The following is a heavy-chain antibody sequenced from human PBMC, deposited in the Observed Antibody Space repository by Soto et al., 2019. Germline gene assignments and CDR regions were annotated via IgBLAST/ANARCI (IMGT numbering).Heavy chain of an antibody. CDR3: NTVSPFVY. CDR1: GFTLTDAW. J-gene: IGHJ4*02. CDR2: IKSKSDGGTT. V-gene: IGHV3-15*07. Sequence: EVQLVESGGGLVKPGGSLRLSCAASGFTLTDAWMNWVRQAPGKGPEWVGRIKSKSDGGTTDYVAPVKGRFIISRDESKNTLYLQMNSLKTEDTAVYYCNTVSPFVYWGQGTQVTVSS.